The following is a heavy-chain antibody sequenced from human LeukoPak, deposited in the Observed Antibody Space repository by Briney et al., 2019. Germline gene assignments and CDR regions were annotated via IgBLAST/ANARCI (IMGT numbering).Heavy chain of an antibody. J-gene: IGHJ4*02. D-gene: IGHD6-6*01. CDR3: ARIGYSSSSTDY. Sequence: GSLRLSCAASGFTFNNYAMNWVRQAPGKGLEWVSHISPSGDSTYYADSVKGRFTISRDNAKNSLYLQMDSLRAEDTAVYYCARIGYSSSSTDYWGQGTLVTVSS. V-gene: IGHV3-23*01. CDR2: ISPSGDST. CDR1: GFTFNNYA.